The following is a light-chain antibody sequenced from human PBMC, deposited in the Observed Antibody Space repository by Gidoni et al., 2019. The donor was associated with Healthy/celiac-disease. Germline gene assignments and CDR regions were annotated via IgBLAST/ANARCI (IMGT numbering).Light chain of an antibody. J-gene: IGKJ4*01. CDR2: AAS. CDR1: QGISSY. CDR3: QQLNSYPRT. V-gene: IGKV1-9*01. Sequence: DIQLTQSPSFLSASVGDRVTITCRASQGISSYLAWYQQKPGKAPKLLIDAASTLQSGVPSMFSGSGSGTEFTLTISSLQPEDFATYYCQQLNSYPRTFGGGTKVEIK.